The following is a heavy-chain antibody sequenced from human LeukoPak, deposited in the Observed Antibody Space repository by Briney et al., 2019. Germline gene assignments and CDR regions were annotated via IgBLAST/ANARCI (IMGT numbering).Heavy chain of an antibody. D-gene: IGHD1-26*01. CDR2: INAGNGLT. V-gene: IGHV1-3*01. CDR1: GYTFTSYA. Sequence: ASVKVSCKASGYTFTSYAIHWVRQAPGQRLEWLGWINAGNGLTKYSQTLQGRVTITRDTSASTAYMELSSLRSEDTAVYYCARAVGATWNWYFDLWGRGTLVTVSS. CDR3: ARAVGATWNWYFDL. J-gene: IGHJ2*01.